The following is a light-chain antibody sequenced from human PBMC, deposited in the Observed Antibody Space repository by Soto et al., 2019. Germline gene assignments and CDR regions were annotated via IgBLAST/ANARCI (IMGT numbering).Light chain of an antibody. CDR2: DAS. CDR3: QQRSNWPLT. J-gene: IGKJ4*01. CDR1: QSVSSH. Sequence: EIVLTQSPATLSLSPGERAALSCRASQSVSSHLAWYQQKPGQAPRLLIYDASNRATGIPARFSGSGYGTDFTLIISSLEPEDLAVYYCQQRSNWPLTFGGVTKVEIK. V-gene: IGKV3-11*01.